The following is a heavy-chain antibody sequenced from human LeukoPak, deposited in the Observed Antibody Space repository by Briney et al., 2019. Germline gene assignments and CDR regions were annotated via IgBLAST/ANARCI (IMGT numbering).Heavy chain of an antibody. CDR2: INHSGST. CDR3: ARGPFWSGYAAHINWFDP. V-gene: IGHV4-34*01. Sequence: SETLSLTCAVYGGSFSGYYWSWIRQPPGKGLEWIGEINHSGSTNHNPSLKSRVTISVDTSKNQFSLKLSSVTAADTAVYYCARGPFWSGYAAHINWFDPWGQGTLVTVSS. J-gene: IGHJ5*02. CDR1: GGSFSGYY. D-gene: IGHD3-3*01.